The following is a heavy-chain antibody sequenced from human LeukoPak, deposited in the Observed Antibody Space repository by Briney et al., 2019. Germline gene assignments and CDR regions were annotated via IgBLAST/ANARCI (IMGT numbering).Heavy chain of an antibody. J-gene: IGHJ4*02. D-gene: IGHD6-19*01. V-gene: IGHV3-21*01. Sequence: KPGGSLRLSCAASGFTFSSYYMSWVRQAPGKGLEWVSSISSSSTYMFYADSVRGRFTISRDNAKNSLHLQMNSLRAEDTAVYYCARDRGSGWHTFDYWGQGTLVTVSS. CDR3: ARDRGSGWHTFDY. CDR2: ISSSSTYM. CDR1: GFTFSSYY.